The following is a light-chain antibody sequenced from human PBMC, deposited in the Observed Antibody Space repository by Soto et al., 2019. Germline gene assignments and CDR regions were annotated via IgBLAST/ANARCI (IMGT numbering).Light chain of an antibody. V-gene: IGKV3-20*01. CDR2: DAS. J-gene: IGKJ2*01. Sequence: ESVLTQSQGTLSVSPGERVTLSCRASQTFGRTYLAWYQQKPGQSPRLLIYDASSRATGIPDRFSGSGSGTDFTLAINRLEPEDYAVYHCQQFGTSPLYTFGQGTKVEIK. CDR3: QQFGTSPLYT. CDR1: QTFGRTY.